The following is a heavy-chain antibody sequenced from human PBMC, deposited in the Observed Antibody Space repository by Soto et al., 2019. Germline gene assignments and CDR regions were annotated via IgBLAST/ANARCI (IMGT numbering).Heavy chain of an antibody. D-gene: IGHD3-3*01. J-gene: IGHJ6*02. V-gene: IGHV1-46*01. CDR3: ARDMALSGYLDHYYYYGMDV. CDR2: INPSGGST. Sequence: QVQLVQSGAEVKKPGASVKVSCKASGYTFTSYYMHWVRQAPGQGLEWMGIINPSGGSTSYAQKFQGRVTMTTDTSTSTVYMELSSLRSEETAVYYCARDMALSGYLDHYYYYGMDVWGQGTTVTVSS. CDR1: GYTFTSYY.